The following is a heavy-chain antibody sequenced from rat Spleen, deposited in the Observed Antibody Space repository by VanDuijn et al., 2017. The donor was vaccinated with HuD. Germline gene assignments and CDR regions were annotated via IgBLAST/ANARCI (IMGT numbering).Heavy chain of an antibody. Sequence: EVQLVESGGGLVQPGRSLKLSCAASGFTFSTYGMHWVRQTPTKGLEWVASVSPTGGSTYYRDSVKGRFTISRNNAKSTLYLQMDSLRSEDTATYYCTSHGTRVSRFAYWGQGTLVTVSS. CDR1: GFTFSTYG. CDR2: VSPTGGST. D-gene: IGHD1-4*01. CDR3: TSHGTRVSRFAY. V-gene: IGHV5-19*01. J-gene: IGHJ3*01.